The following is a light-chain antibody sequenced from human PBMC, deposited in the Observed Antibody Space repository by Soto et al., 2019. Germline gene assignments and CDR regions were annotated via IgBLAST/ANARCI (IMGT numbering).Light chain of an antibody. CDR2: DAS. CDR3: QQYDNLPPYT. J-gene: IGKJ2*01. Sequence: DLQMTQSPSSLAAAVGDRVTITCQASHDISNHLNWYQQKPGKAPKILIYDASNLETGVPSRFSGSGSGTDFTFTIRSLRHEDTATYYCQQYDNLPPYTFGQGTKLEIK. V-gene: IGKV1-33*01. CDR1: HDISNH.